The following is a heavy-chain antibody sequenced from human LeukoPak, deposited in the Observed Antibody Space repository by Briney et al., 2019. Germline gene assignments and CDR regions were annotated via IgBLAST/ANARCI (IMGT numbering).Heavy chain of an antibody. CDR2: KKPDGSEK. CDR1: EFTFVSFR. V-gene: IGHV3-7*03. J-gene: IGHJ4*02. D-gene: IGHD2-15*01. CDR3: ARDHFGLQSSGGSCYL. Sequence: GGCRGLSCAATEFTFVSFRVSWVRKPPWKGLEGVVNKKPDGSEKYYVDSVKGRFTISRDNAKNSLYLQMNSLRAEGTAVYYCARDHFGLQSSGGSCYLWGQGTLVTVSS.